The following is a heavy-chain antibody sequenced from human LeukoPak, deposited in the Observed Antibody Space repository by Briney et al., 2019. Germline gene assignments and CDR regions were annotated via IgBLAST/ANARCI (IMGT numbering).Heavy chain of an antibody. CDR2: ISGSGAT. CDR1: GFTFSTSA. J-gene: IGHJ4*02. CDR3: ADFRVGATGDS. D-gene: IGHD1-26*01. V-gene: IGHV3-23*01. Sequence: PGGSLRLSCAASGFTFSTSAMTWVRQAPGKGLEWVSGISGSGATDYADSVKGRFTISRDNSKNTLYLQINRLRAEDTAVYFCADFRVGATGDSWGQGTLVTVSS.